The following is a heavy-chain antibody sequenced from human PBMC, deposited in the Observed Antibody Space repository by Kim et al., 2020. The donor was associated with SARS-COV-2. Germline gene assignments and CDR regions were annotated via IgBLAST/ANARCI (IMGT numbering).Heavy chain of an antibody. J-gene: IGHJ4*02. CDR3: ARGGVGATTVGGDY. Sequence: NPSLKRRVTISVDTSKNQFSLKLSCVAAAEPAVYYCARGGVGATTVGGDYWGQGTLVTVSS. V-gene: IGHV4-34*01. D-gene: IGHD1-26*01.